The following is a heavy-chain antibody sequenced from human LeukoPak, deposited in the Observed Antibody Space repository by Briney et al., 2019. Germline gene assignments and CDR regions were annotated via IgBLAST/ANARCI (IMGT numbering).Heavy chain of an antibody. CDR1: GGSFTSGGYY. Sequence: SQTLSLTCTVSGGSFTSGGYYWSWIRQPPGKGLEWMGYIYYTGSTHYNPSLKSRISMSVDTSKSQFSLNLMSVTGADTAIYYCARDKVTVTGNWFDSWGQGTLVAVSS. CDR2: IYYTGST. J-gene: IGHJ5*01. D-gene: IGHD4-17*01. CDR3: ARDKVTVTGNWFDS. V-gene: IGHV4-31*03.